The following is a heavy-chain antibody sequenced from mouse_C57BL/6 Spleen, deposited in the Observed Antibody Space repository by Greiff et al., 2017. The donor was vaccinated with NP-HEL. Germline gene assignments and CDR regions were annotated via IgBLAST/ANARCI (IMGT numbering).Heavy chain of an antibody. Sequence: EVKLQESGPGLVKPSQSLSLTCSVTGYSITSGYYWNWIRQFPGNKLEWMGYISYDGSNNYNPSLKNRISITRDTSKNQFFLKLNSVTTEDTATYYCARDPQLGHWYFDVWGTGTTVTVSS. CDR2: ISYDGSN. CDR1: GYSITSGYY. V-gene: IGHV3-6*01. CDR3: ARDPQLGHWYFDV. J-gene: IGHJ1*03. D-gene: IGHD4-1*02.